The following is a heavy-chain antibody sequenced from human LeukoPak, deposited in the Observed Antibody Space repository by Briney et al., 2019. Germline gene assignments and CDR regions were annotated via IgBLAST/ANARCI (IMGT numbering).Heavy chain of an antibody. D-gene: IGHD4-23*01. Sequence: SETLSLTCAVYGGSFSGYYWSWIRQPPGKGLEWIGEINHSGSTNYNPSLKSRVTISVDTSKNQSSLKLSSVTAADTAVYYCARGGGNTRNFDYWGQGTLVTVSS. J-gene: IGHJ4*02. V-gene: IGHV4-34*01. CDR3: ARGGGNTRNFDY. CDR1: GGSFSGYY. CDR2: INHSGST.